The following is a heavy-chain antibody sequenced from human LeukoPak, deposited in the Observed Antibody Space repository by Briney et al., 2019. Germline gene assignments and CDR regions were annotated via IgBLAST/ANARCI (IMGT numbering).Heavy chain of an antibody. Sequence: GGSLRLSCAASGFTVSSNDMSWVRQAPGKGLERVSVIYSGGTTYYADSVKGRFTISRDNSKNTLYLQMNSLRAEDTAVYYCARERRSGYCSGGSCYSEYYFDYWGQGTLVTVSS. CDR3: ARERRSGYCSGGSCYSEYYFDY. D-gene: IGHD2-15*01. CDR1: GFTVSSND. J-gene: IGHJ4*02. CDR2: IYSGGTT. V-gene: IGHV3-66*01.